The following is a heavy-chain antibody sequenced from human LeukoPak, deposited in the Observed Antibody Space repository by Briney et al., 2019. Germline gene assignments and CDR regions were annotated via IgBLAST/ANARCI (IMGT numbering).Heavy chain of an antibody. V-gene: IGHV3-23*01. CDR3: AKDVRGGDPTIEPTDH. Sequence: GGSLRLSCAAAGFTFSTYAMSWVRQVPGKGLEWVSAINSGRQSTYYADSVKGRFTISRDNSKNTVSLQMNSLRAEDTAVYYCAKDVRGGDPTIEPTDHWGQGTLVIVSS. CDR2: INSGRQST. CDR1: GFTFSTYA. D-gene: IGHD3-10*02. J-gene: IGHJ4*02.